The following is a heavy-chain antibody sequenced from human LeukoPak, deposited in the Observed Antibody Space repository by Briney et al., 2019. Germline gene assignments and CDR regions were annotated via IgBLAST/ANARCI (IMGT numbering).Heavy chain of an antibody. V-gene: IGHV4-31*03. CDR2: IYYSGST. Sequence: SQTLSLTCTVSGGSISSGGYYWSWIRQHPGKGLEWIGYIYYSGSTYYNPSLKSRVTKSVDTSKNQFSLKLSSVTAADTAVYYCARTDYDFWSGYYLNWFDPWGQGTLVTVSS. J-gene: IGHJ5*02. CDR1: GGSISSGGYY. CDR3: ARTDYDFWSGYYLNWFDP. D-gene: IGHD3-3*01.